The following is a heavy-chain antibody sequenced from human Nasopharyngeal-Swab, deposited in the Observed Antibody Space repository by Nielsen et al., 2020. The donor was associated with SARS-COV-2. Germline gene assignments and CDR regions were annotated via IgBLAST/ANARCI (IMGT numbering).Heavy chain of an antibody. V-gene: IGHV3-48*02. CDR3: AGLDGYSSSWYPMDV. Sequence: GGSLRLSCAASGFTFSSYSMNWVRQAPGKGLEWVSYMSSSSSTIYYADSVKGRFTISRDNAKNSLYLQMNSLRDEDTAVYYCAGLDGYSSSWYPMDVWGQGTTVTVSS. D-gene: IGHD6-13*01. J-gene: IGHJ6*02. CDR2: MSSSSSTI. CDR1: GFTFSSYS.